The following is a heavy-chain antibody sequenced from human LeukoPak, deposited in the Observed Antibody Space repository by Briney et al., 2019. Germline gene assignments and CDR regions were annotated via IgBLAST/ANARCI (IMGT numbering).Heavy chain of an antibody. CDR3: ASLASFDY. J-gene: IGHJ4*02. V-gene: IGHV3-21*01. CDR1: GFTFSSYS. CDR2: ISSSSSYI. Sequence: GGSLRLSCAASGFTFSSYSMNWVRQAPGKGPEWVSSISSSSSYIYYADSVKGRFTISRDNAKNSLYPQMDSLRAEDTAVYYCASLASFDYWGQGTLVTVSS.